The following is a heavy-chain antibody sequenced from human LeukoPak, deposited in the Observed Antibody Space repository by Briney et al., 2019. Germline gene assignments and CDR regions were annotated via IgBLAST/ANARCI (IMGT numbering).Heavy chain of an antibody. CDR1: GFTFSSYW. CDR2: IKQDGSEK. J-gene: IGHJ4*02. D-gene: IGHD6-19*01. CDR3: ARAGYSSGWYALYFDY. V-gene: IGHV3-7*01. Sequence: PGGSLRLSCAAFGFTFSSYWMSWVRRAPGKGREWLANIKQDGSEKYYVDSVKGRFTISRDNAKNSLYLQMNSLRAEDTAVYYCARAGYSSGWYALYFDYWGQGTLVTVSS.